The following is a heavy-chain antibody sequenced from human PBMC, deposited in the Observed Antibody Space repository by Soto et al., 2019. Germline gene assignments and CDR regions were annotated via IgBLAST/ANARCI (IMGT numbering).Heavy chain of an antibody. CDR1: GFTFDDYA. J-gene: IGHJ6*02. Sequence: GGSLRLSCAASGFTFDDYAMHWVRQAPGKGLEWVSGISWNSGSIGYADSVKGRFTISRDNAKNSLYLQMNSLRAEDTALYYCAKDIRGTTRPNYYYYYGMDVWGQGTTVTVSS. CDR2: ISWNSGSI. D-gene: IGHD1-7*01. V-gene: IGHV3-9*01. CDR3: AKDIRGTTRPNYYYYYGMDV.